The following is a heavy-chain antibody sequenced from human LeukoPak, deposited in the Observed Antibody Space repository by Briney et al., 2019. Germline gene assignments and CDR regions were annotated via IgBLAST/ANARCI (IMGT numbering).Heavy chain of an antibody. V-gene: IGHV4-4*07. CDR1: GGSISSYY. Sequence: SETLSLTCRVSGGSISSYYWSWIRQPAGKGREWIGRICTTGNTDYNPSLKSRVTMSVDTSKNQFSLNLSSVTAADTAVYYCARDARGWSGFDYWGQGTLVTVSS. CDR2: ICTTGNT. D-gene: IGHD3-3*01. CDR3: ARDARGWSGFDY. J-gene: IGHJ4*02.